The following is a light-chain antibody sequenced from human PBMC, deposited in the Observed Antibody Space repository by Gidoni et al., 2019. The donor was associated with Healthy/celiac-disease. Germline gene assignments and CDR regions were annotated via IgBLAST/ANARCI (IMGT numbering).Light chain of an antibody. CDR1: QSVSSY. Sequence: EIVVTQSPATLSLSTAERATLSCRSSQSVSSYLAWYQQKPGHAPRLLIYDASNRATGIPARFSGSWSGTDFTLTISSLEPEDFAVYYCQQRSNWLTFGGGTKVEIK. V-gene: IGKV3-11*01. J-gene: IGKJ4*01. CDR3: QQRSNWLT. CDR2: DAS.